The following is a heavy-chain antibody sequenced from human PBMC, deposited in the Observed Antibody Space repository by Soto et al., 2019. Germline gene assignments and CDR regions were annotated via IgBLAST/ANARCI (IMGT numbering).Heavy chain of an antibody. CDR3: ARDIVATRGYYYYYYGMDV. CDR2: IYYSGST. Sequence: QVQLQESGPGLVKPSQTLSLTCTVSGGSISSGDYYWSWIRQPPGKGLEWIGYIYYSGSTYYNPSLKSRVTISVDTSKNQFSLKLSSVTAADTAVYYCARDIVATRGYYYYYYGMDVWGQGTTVTVSS. V-gene: IGHV4-30-4*01. D-gene: IGHD5-12*01. CDR1: GGSISSGDYY. J-gene: IGHJ6*02.